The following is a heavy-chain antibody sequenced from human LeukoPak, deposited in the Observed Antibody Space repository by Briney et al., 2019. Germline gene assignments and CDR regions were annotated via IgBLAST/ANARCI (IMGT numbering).Heavy chain of an antibody. CDR2: IHSGGSDI. Sequence: GESLRLSCAASGFTFNTYKMNWVRQAPGRGLEWVSSIHSGGSDIYYADSVKGRFTVSRDNAKNSLFLQMNSLRAEDKALYYCARGHYDILTGNYKWTPDYWGQGTLVTVSS. CDR3: ARGHYDILTGNYKWTPDY. CDR1: GFTFNTYK. D-gene: IGHD3-9*01. V-gene: IGHV3-21*06. J-gene: IGHJ4*02.